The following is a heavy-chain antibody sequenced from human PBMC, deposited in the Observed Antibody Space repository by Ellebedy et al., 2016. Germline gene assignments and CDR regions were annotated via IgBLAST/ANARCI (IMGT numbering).Heavy chain of an antibody. CDR3: ARADWNSIDY. Sequence: GESLKISCAASGFTFSSYWMSWVRQAPGKGLEWVAIINQDGSEKYYADSVRGRFTISRDNAKSLLSLQMNSLRGEDTAVYYCARADWNSIDYWGQGALVTVSS. V-gene: IGHV3-7*03. CDR2: INQDGSEK. CDR1: GFTFSSYW. D-gene: IGHD1-1*01. J-gene: IGHJ4*02.